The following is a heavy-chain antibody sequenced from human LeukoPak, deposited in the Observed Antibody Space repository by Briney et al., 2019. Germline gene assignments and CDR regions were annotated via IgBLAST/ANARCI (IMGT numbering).Heavy chain of an antibody. CDR2: TYYSGST. Sequence: SETLSLTCTVSGVSVSSSSYYWCWIRHPPGKGLEWFGSTYYSGSTYYNPSLKTRVTISVDTSKNQFSLNLSSVTAADTAVYYCARLYYDSSGYYQICYFDYWGQGNLVTVSS. CDR1: GVSVSSSSYY. D-gene: IGHD3-22*01. CDR3: ARLYYDSSGYYQICYFDY. J-gene: IGHJ4*02. V-gene: IGHV4-39*01.